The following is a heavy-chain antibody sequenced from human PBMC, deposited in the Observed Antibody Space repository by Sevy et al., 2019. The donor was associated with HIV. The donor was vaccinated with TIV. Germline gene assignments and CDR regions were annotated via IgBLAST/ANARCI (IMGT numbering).Heavy chain of an antibody. J-gene: IGHJ5*02. V-gene: IGHV3-30*02. CDR1: KFPFRSNG. Sequence: GGSLRLSCVASKFPFRSNGFHWVRQPPGKGLEWLSYINFDGSDRKYADSVKGRFTVSRDNSKNTLYQQMNSLRAEDTAVYYCAKDLRVVIPAAMQPADLWGQGTLVTVSS. D-gene: IGHD2-2*01. CDR3: AKDLRVVIPAAMQPADL. CDR2: INFDGSDR.